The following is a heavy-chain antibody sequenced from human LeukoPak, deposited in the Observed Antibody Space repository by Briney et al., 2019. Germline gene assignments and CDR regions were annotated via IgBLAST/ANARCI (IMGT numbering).Heavy chain of an antibody. CDR1: GFTFSSYG. J-gene: IGHJ4*02. Sequence: GGSLRLSCAASGFTFSSYGMHWVRQAPGKGLEWVANIKQDGSEKYYVDSVKGRFTISRDNAKNSLYLQMNSLRAEDTAVYYCARLYDYVWGRWGMGFDYWGQGTLVTVSS. V-gene: IGHV3-7*01. CDR3: ARLYDYVWGRWGMGFDY. CDR2: IKQDGSEK. D-gene: IGHD3-16*01.